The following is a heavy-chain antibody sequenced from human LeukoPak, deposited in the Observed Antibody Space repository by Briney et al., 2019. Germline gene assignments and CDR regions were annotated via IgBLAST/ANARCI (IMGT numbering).Heavy chain of an antibody. D-gene: IGHD1-26*01. CDR2: IKSKTDGGTT. CDR1: GFTFSNAW. V-gene: IGHV3-15*01. Sequence: TGGSLRLSCAASGFTFSNAWMSWVRQAPGKGLEWVGRIKSKTDGGTTDYAAPVKGRFTISRDDSKNTLYLQMNSLKTEDTAVYYCTTQWDPGDMYYYYMDVWGKGTTVTVSS. J-gene: IGHJ6*03. CDR3: TTQWDPGDMYYYYMDV.